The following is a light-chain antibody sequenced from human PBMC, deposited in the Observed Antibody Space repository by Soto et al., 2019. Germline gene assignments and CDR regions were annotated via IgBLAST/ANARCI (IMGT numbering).Light chain of an antibody. J-gene: IGKJ4*01. CDR3: QQLHTYPLT. CDR2: DVS. CDR1: QSITTW. Sequence: DIQMTESPSTMNAYVGDSVTITCRASQSITTWLAWYQQRPGKAPKLLIYDVSSLQSGVPSRFSGSGSGTEFTLTISSLQPDDFATYYCQQLHTYPLTFGGGTKV. V-gene: IGKV1-5*01.